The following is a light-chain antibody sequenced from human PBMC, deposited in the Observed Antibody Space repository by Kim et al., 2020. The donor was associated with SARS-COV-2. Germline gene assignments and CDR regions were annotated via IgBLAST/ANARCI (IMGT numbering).Light chain of an antibody. CDR1: SSNIGAGYD. CDR3: QSYDSRGV. J-gene: IGLJ2*01. V-gene: IGLV1-40*01. Sequence: QSVLTQPPSVSGAPGQRVTISCTGSSSNIGAGYDVHWYQQLPGTAPKLLIYGNSNRPSGVPDRFSGSKSGTSASLAITGLQAEDEADYYCQSYDSRGVFGGGTQLTVL. CDR2: GNS.